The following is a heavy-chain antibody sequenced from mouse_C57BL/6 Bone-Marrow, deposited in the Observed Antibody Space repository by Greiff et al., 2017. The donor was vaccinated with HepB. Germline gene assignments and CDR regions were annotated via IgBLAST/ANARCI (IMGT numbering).Heavy chain of an antibody. V-gene: IGHV1-76*01. J-gene: IGHJ2*01. D-gene: IGHD1-1*01. Sequence: QVHVKQSGAELVRPGASVKLSCKASGYTFTDYYINWVKQRPGQGLEWIARIYPGSGNTYYNEKFKGKATLTAEKSSSTAYMQLSSLTSEDSAVYFCARSRYYYGSSYYFDYWGQGTTLTVSS. CDR2: IYPGSGNT. CDR3: ARSRYYYGSSYYFDY. CDR1: GYTFTDYY.